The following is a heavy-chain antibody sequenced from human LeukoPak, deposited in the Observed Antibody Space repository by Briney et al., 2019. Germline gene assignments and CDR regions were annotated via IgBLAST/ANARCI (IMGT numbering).Heavy chain of an antibody. CDR2: MNPNSGNT. D-gene: IGHD6-13*01. CDR1: GYTFTGYY. CDR3: AGALLAAAGHYYFDY. V-gene: IGHV1-8*02. J-gene: IGHJ4*02. Sequence: GASVKVSCKASGYTFTGYYMHWVRQATGQGLEWMGWMNPNSGNTGYAQKFQGRVTMTRNTSISTAYMELSSLRSEDTAVYYCAGALLAAAGHYYFDYWGQGTLVTVSS.